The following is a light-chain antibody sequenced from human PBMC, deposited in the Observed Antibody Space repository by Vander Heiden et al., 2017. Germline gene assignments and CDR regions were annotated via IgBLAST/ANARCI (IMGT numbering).Light chain of an antibody. CDR2: GNE. CDR1: SSNIAANYD. J-gene: IGLJ2*01. V-gene: IGLV1-40*01. CDR3: QSYDSSLSGYVL. Sequence: QSVLPQPPPLAGPPGPRATISCTGTSSNIAANYDVHCYQQLPRAAPTLLIYGNENRPPWVLDRFSCSNSGTSASLSITGLHAEDEADYYCQSYDSSLSGYVLFGGGTKLTVL.